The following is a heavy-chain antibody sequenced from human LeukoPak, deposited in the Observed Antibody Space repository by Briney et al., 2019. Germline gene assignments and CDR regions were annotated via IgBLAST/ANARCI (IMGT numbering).Heavy chain of an antibody. CDR2: ISWNSGSI. CDR1: GFTFDDYA. CDR3: AKDLEDGMDV. Sequence: PGRSLRLSCAASGFTFDDYAMHWVRQAPGEGLEWVSGISWNSGSIGYADSVKGRFTISRDNAKNSLYLQMNSLRAEDTALYYCAKDLEDGMDVWGQGTTVTVSS. V-gene: IGHV3-9*01. J-gene: IGHJ6*02.